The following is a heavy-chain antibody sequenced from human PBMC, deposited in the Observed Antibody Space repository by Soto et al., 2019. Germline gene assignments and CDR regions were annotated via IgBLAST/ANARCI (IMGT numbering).Heavy chain of an antibody. CDR1: GFTFSSYS. V-gene: IGHV3-48*01. D-gene: IGHD3-16*01. CDR3: ARDFQSGRRGYYYYYMDV. CDR2: ISSSSSTI. Sequence: EVQLVESGGGLVQPGGSLRLSCAASGFTFSSYSMNWVRQAPGKGLEWVSYISSSSSTIYYADSVKGRFTISRDNAKNSLYLQMNSLRAEDTAVYYCARDFQSGRRGYYYYYMDVWGKGPTVTVSS. J-gene: IGHJ6*03.